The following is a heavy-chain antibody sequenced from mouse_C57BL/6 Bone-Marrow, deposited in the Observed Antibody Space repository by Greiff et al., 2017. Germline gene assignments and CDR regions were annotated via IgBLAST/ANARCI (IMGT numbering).Heavy chain of an antibody. CDR1: GYTFTSYW. V-gene: IGHV1-50*01. CDR3: ARDGYYYFDY. D-gene: IGHD2-3*01. Sequence: QVQLQQPGAELVKPGASVKLSCKASGYTFTSYWMQWVKQRPGQGLEWIGEIDPSDSYTNYNQKFKGKATLTVDKSSSTAYMQLSSLTSEDSAVYYCARDGYYYFDYWGQGTTLTVSS. J-gene: IGHJ2*01. CDR2: IDPSDSYT.